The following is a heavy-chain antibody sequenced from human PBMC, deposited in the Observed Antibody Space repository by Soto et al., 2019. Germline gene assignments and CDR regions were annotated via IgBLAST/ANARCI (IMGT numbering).Heavy chain of an antibody. J-gene: IGHJ6*02. D-gene: IGHD3-9*01. V-gene: IGHV3-30-3*01. Sequence: GGSLRLAYAASGFIFSTYTMHWVRQPPGKGLEWVAVISHDGNTKDYADSVKGRFTISRDNSKNTLYLQMSSLRTEDTAVYYCARPGSGYDVLTGRYFYYYHTMDVWGQGTTVTVSS. CDR3: ARPGSGYDVLTGRYFYYYHTMDV. CDR1: GFIFSTYT. CDR2: ISHDGNTK.